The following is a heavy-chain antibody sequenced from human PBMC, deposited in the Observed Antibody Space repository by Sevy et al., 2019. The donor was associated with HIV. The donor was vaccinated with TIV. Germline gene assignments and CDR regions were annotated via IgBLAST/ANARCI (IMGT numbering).Heavy chain of an antibody. CDR3: ARREQLAYFQH. CDR2: IYYSGST. D-gene: IGHD6-13*01. J-gene: IGHJ1*01. CDR1: GGSISSYY. Sequence: SETLSLTCTVSGGSISSYYWSWIRQPPGKGLEWIGYIYYSGSTNYNPSLKSRVTISVDTSKNQFSLKLRSVTAADTAVYYCARREQLAYFQHWGQGTLVTVSS. V-gene: IGHV4-59*08.